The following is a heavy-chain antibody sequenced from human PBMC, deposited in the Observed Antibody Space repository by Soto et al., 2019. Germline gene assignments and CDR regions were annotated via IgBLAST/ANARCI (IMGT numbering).Heavy chain of an antibody. CDR1: VFTFIIYG. V-gene: IGHV3-23*01. D-gene: IGHD6-13*01. CDR2: ITTTGRNT. CDR3: ARGAAADGTDWFDA. J-gene: IGHJ5*02. Sequence: PRGSLGICCASSVFTFIIYGMTWVRQAPGKGLEWVSGITTTGRNTYYAESVKGRFTISRDNSKNVVYLQMNSLRAEDTAVYYCARGAAADGTDWFDAWGQGTLVTVSS.